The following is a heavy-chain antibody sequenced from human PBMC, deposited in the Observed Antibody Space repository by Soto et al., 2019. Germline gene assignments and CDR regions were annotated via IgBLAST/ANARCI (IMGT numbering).Heavy chain of an antibody. D-gene: IGHD5-12*01. CDR2: ISPYTGNT. J-gene: IGHJ6*02. CDR1: GYIFVNYG. CDR3: VMVDKYVTPAPQDV. V-gene: IGHV1-18*01. Sequence: QVQLVQSGDEVKKPGASVQVSCKASGYIFVNYGIAWVRKAPAQVLGWKGWISPYTGNTNSATKVQGRLTMTTDTSTSTAYMDLGSLTSDDTAVDYGVMVDKYVTPAPQDVWGQGTTVTVSS.